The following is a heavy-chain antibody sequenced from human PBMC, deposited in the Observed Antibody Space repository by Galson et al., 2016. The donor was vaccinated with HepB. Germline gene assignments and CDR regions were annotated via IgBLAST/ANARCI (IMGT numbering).Heavy chain of an antibody. D-gene: IGHD3/OR15-3a*01. CDR2: ITSSGVGT. CDR1: GFTFNAYA. CDR3: ARDGLRGRWRLGGMDV. Sequence: SLRLSCAASGFTFNAYAMSWVRQSPGKGLEWVSDITSSGVGTFYTDSVKGRFTISRDNAKNSLYLQMNSLRAEDTAVYYCARDGLRGRWRLGGMDVWGQGTTVTVSS. V-gene: IGHV3-23*01. J-gene: IGHJ6*02.